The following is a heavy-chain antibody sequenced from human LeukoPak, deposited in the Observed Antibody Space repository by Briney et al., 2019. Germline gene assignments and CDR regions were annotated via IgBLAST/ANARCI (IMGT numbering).Heavy chain of an antibody. CDR1: GGSTSSSSYY. CDR2: IYYSGST. CDR3: ARRPRAGWFDP. Sequence: SETLSLTCTVSGGSTSSSSYYWGWIRQPPGKGLEWIGSIYYSGSTYYNPSLKSRVTISADTSKNQFSLKLRSVTAADTAVYYCARRPRAGWFDPWGQGTLVTVSS. J-gene: IGHJ5*02. V-gene: IGHV4-39*01.